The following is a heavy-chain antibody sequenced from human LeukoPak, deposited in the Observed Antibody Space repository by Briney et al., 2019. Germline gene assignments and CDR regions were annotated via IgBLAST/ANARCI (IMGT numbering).Heavy chain of an antibody. CDR1: GYTFTSYA. J-gene: IGHJ6*02. Sequence: GASVKVSCKASGYTFTSYAMHWVRQAPGQRLEWMGWINAGNGNTKYSQKFQGRVTITRDTSASTAYMELSSLRSEDTAVYYCARDLRSRVRGTYYYYYGMDVWGQGTTVTVSS. CDR2: INAGNGNT. V-gene: IGHV1-3*01. D-gene: IGHD3-10*01. CDR3: ARDLRSRVRGTYYYYYGMDV.